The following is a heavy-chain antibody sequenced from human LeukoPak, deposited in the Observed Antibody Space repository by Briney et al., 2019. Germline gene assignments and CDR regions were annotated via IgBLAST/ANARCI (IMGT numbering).Heavy chain of an antibody. D-gene: IGHD3-10*01. V-gene: IGHV3-21*04. CDR3: TRDTDYGSTTNYFDH. CDR1: GFTFSTYS. CDR2: ISSSSSYI. J-gene: IGHJ4*02. Sequence: GGSLRLSCAASGFTFSTYSMNWVRQAPGKGLEWVSSISSSSSYIYYADSVRGRFTISRDNSKNFLYLHMNSLRTDDTAFYYCTRDTDYGSTTNYFDHWGQGTLVSVSS.